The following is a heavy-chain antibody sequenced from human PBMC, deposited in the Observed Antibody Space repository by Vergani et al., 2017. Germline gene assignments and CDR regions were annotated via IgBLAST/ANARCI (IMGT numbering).Heavy chain of an antibody. D-gene: IGHD3-16*01. J-gene: IGHJ3*01. V-gene: IGHV3-23*01. CDR1: GFTFSSSA. CDR3: AGLEGALMS. CDR2: ISGSGGSK. Sequence: EVKLFESGGGLVQPGGSLRLSCAASGFTFSSSAMSWVRQAPGKGLEWVSAISGSGGSKDYADSVKGRFTISRDNSKNTLYLQMNSLRAEDTAVYYCAGLEGALMSWGQGTMVTVSS.